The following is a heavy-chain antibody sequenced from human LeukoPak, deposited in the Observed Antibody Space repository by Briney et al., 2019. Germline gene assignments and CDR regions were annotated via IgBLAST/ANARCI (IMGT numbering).Heavy chain of an antibody. Sequence: GGSLRLSCAASGFTLSSYGMHWVRQAPGKGLEWVAVISYDGSNKYYADSVKGRFTISRDNSKDTLYLQMNSLRAEDTAVYYCAKDRYGDYLRVFDYWGQGTLVTVSS. V-gene: IGHV3-30*18. D-gene: IGHD4-17*01. J-gene: IGHJ4*02. CDR2: ISYDGSNK. CDR1: GFTLSSYG. CDR3: AKDRYGDYLRVFDY.